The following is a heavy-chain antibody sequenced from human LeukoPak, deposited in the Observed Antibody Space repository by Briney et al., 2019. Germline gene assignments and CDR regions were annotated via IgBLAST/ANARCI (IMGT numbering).Heavy chain of an antibody. D-gene: IGHD3-10*01. J-gene: IGHJ4*02. CDR2: IYYSGST. Sequence: PSETLSLTCTVSGGSISSYYWSWIRQPPGKGLEWIGYIYYSGSTTYNPSLKSRVTISVDTSKNQFSLKLSSVTAADTAVYYCARDARGSEVAFDYWGQGTLVTVSS. V-gene: IGHV4-59*01. CDR3: ARDARGSEVAFDY. CDR1: GGSISSYY.